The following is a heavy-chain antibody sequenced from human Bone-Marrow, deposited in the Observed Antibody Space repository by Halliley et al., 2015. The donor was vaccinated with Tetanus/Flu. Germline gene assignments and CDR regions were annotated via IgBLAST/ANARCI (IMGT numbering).Heavy chain of an antibody. CDR3: AREKTAAVVIDYYYYGMDV. V-gene: IGHV3-15*01. CDR2: IKSETDEGTT. J-gene: IGHJ6*02. CDR1: GFPFKNAW. Sequence: SLRLSCAASGFPFKNAWMNWVRQAPGKGLEWVGRIKSETDEGTTDYAAPVKGRFTISRDDSKNTLYLQMNSLKSEDTGVYYCAREKTAAVVIDYYYYGMDVWGQGTTVTVSS. D-gene: IGHD3-22*01.